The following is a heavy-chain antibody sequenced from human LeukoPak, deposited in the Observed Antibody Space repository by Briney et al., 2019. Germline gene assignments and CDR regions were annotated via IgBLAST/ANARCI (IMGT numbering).Heavy chain of an antibody. V-gene: IGHV4-59*01. J-gene: IGHJ4*02. D-gene: IGHD3-22*01. Sequence: PSETLSLTCTVSGGSISSYYWSWIRQPPGKGLEWIGYIYYSGSTNYNPSLKSRVTISVDTSKNQFSLKLSSVTAADTAVYYCARGEDDSSGYYADYWGQGTLVTVSS. CDR2: IYYSGST. CDR1: GGSISSYY. CDR3: ARGEDDSSGYYADY.